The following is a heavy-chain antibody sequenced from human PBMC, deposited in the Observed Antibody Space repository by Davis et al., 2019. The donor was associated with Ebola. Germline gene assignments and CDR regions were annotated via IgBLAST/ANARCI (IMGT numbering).Heavy chain of an antibody. D-gene: IGHD4-23*01. CDR1: GLSVSSNY. J-gene: IGHJ4*02. CDR2: IHYLGNT. CDR3: ARLSLTVARDY. Sequence: SCAASGLSVSSNYMSWVRQAPGKGLEWIGNIHYLGNTNYNPSLKSRVTMSVDTSKNQFSLKLSSVTAADTAVYYCARLSLTVARDYWGQGTLVTVSS. V-gene: IGHV4-59*08.